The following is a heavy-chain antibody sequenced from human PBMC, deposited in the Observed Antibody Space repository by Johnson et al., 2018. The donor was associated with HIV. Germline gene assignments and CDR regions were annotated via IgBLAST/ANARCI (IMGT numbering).Heavy chain of an antibody. CDR2: VSGSGGST. CDR3: AKDLNVITMIVGSDAFDI. J-gene: IGHJ3*02. D-gene: IGHD3-22*01. CDR1: GFSFDDYG. V-gene: IGHV3-23*04. Sequence: VQLVASGGGLVRPGGSLRLSCEGSGFSFDDYGISWVRQAPGKGLEWVSGVSGSGGSTYYADSVKGRFTISKDNSKNTLYLQMNSLLAEDTTVYYCAKDLNVITMIVGSDAFDIWGQGTIVTVSS.